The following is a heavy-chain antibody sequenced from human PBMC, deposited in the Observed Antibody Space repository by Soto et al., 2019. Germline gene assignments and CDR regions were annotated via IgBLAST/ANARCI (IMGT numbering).Heavy chain of an antibody. CDR2: ISYDGSNK. Sequence: PGGSLRLSCAASGFTFSSYGMHWVRQAPGKGLEWVAVISYDGSNKYYADSVKGRFTISRDNSKNTLYLQMNSLRAEDTAVYYCAKDRGVTDYYYYGMDVWGQGTTVTVSS. CDR3: AKDRGVTDYYYYGMDV. J-gene: IGHJ6*02. CDR1: GFTFSSYG. D-gene: IGHD2-21*02. V-gene: IGHV3-30*18.